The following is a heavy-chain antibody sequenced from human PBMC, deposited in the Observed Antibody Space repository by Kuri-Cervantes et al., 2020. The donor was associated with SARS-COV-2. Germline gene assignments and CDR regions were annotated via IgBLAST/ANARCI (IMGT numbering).Heavy chain of an antibody. CDR1: WFTVSSNY. V-gene: IGHV3-53*01. CDR3: AREGSSYDSSGYDAFDI. J-gene: IGHJ3*02. Sequence: LSLTCSASWFTVSSNYMSWVRQAPGKGLEWVSVIYSGGSTYYADSVKGRFTISRDNSKNTLYLQMNSLRAEDTAVYYCAREGSSYDSSGYDAFDIWGQGTMVTVSS. D-gene: IGHD3-22*01. CDR2: IYSGGST.